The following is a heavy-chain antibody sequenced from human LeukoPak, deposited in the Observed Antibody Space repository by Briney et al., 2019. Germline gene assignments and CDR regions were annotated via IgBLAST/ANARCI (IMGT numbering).Heavy chain of an antibody. J-gene: IGHJ4*02. CDR1: GGSISSGDYY. CDR2: ISYSRSS. V-gene: IGHV4-61*08. Sequence: SQTLSLTCTVSGGSISSGDYYWSWIRQSPGKGLEWIGYISYSRSSNYNPSLKSRVTISVDTSKNQFSLKLTSVTAADTAVYYCTRGERLGLDSWGQGTLVTVSS. CDR3: TRGERLGLDS. D-gene: IGHD6-19*01.